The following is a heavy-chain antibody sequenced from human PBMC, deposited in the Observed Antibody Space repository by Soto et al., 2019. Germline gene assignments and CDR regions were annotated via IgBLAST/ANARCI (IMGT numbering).Heavy chain of an antibody. CDR2: IYYSGST. D-gene: IGHD1-26*01. CDR3: ARDLAQVGIFDY. V-gene: IGHV4-31*03. J-gene: IGHJ4*02. CDR1: GGSISSGGYY. Sequence: SETLSLTCTVSGGSISSGGYYWMWIRHHPGKGLEWIGYIYYSGSTYYNPSLKSRVTISVDTSKNQFSLKLSSVTAADTAVYYCARDLAQVGIFDYWGQGTLVTVSS.